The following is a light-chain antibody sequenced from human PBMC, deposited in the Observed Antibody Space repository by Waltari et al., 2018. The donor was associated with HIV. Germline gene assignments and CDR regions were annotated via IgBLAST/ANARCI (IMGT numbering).Light chain of an antibody. CDR1: SGHINYV. J-gene: IGLJ2*01. Sequence: QVVLTQPPSASASLGASVKLTCTLSSGHINYVIAWHQQQPKKGPRFLMKLSSDGRHRKGDGIPDRFSGSSSGAECYLTISRLQSEDEGDYFCQTWGTGIQVFGGGTRLTVL. CDR2: LSSDGRH. V-gene: IGLV4-69*01. CDR3: QTWGTGIQV.